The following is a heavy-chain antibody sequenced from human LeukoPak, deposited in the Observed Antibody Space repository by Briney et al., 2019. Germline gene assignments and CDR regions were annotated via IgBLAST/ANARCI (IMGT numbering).Heavy chain of an antibody. CDR2: ISYSGLT. D-gene: IGHD3-3*01. CDR3: ARDGRSGYYYYYYMDV. CDR1: GGTISSSNDY. V-gene: IGHV4-39*07. J-gene: IGHJ6*03. Sequence: PSETLSLTCSVFGGTISSSNDYWAWIRQPPGKGLECIGGISYSGLTYYNPSLESRVTLSIDTSNNQFSLKLSSVTAADTAVYYCARDGRSGYYYYYYMDVWGKGTTVTVSS.